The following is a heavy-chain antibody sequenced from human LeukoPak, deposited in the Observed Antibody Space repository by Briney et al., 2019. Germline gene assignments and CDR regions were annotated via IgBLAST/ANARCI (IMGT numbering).Heavy chain of an antibody. Sequence: GASLKISCQGSGYSFTNYWIGWVRPLPREGLEWMGIMYPGDSDTRYTPSFQGPVTISADKSIRTAYLQWSSLKASDTAMYYCAIGGDSSTSCYRCFNYWGQGTLVTVSS. D-gene: IGHD2-2*02. J-gene: IGHJ4*02. V-gene: IGHV5-51*01. CDR3: AIGGDSSTSCYRCFNY. CDR2: MYPGDSDT. CDR1: GYSFTNYW.